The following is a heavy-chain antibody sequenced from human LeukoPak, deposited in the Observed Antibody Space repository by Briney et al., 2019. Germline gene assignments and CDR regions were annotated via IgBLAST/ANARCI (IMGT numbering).Heavy chain of an antibody. CDR1: GFTFTSSA. Sequence: SVKVSCKASGFTFTSSAMQWVRQARGQRLEWIGWIVVGSGNTNYAQKFQERVTITRDMSTSTACMELSSLRSEDTAGYYCAADPDSSGWYGGGDYWGQGTLVTVSS. V-gene: IGHV1-58*02. CDR2: IVVGSGNT. J-gene: IGHJ4*02. D-gene: IGHD6-19*01. CDR3: AADPDSSGWYGGGDY.